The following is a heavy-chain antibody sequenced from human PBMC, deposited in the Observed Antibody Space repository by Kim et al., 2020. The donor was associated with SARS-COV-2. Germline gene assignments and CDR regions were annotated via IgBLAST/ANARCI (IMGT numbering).Heavy chain of an antibody. D-gene: IGHD1-1*01. Sequence: QQVRGRVTITRDTSASTAFMELGSLTSEDTAIYYCARDGTTRNGGYYFDYWGQGALVTVSS. V-gene: IGHV1-3*01. J-gene: IGHJ4*01. CDR3: ARDGTTRNGGYYFDY.